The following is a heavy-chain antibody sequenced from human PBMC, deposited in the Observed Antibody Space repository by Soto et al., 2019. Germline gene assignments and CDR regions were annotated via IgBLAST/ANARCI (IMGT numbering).Heavy chain of an antibody. CDR1: GGSISSGGYY. V-gene: IGHV4-31*03. D-gene: IGHD5-18*01. Sequence: QVQLQESGPGLVKPSQTLSLTCTVSGGSISSGGYYWSWIRQHPGKGLEWIGYIYYSGSTYYNPSLKSRVTISVDTSKIQFSLKLSSVTAVDTAVYYCARDPTVDTAMARHRSREWYFGLWGRRTLVTVSS. J-gene: IGHJ2*01. CDR3: ARDPTVDTAMARHRSREWYFGL. CDR2: IYYSGST.